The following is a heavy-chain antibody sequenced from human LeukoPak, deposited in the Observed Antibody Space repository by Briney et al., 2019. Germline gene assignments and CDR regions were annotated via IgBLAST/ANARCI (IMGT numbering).Heavy chain of an antibody. D-gene: IGHD2-15*01. CDR3: ARTYCRGGNCYYDY. V-gene: IGHV3-48*02. Sequence: GGSLRLSCAASGFTFSTYSMNWVRQAPGKGLEWVSYIRGSSSAIYYADSVKGRFSISRDNANNSLYLQMSSLRDGDTAVYYCARTYCRGGNCYYDYWGQGTLVTVSS. CDR1: GFTFSTYS. CDR2: IRGSSSAI. J-gene: IGHJ4*02.